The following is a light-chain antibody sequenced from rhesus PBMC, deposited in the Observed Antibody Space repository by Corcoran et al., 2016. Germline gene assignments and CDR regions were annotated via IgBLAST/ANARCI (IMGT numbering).Light chain of an antibody. J-gene: IGKJ1*01. Sequence: DIQMTQSPSSLSASVGDRVTITYRTSENVNNYLNWYQQKPGKAPKLLNYKASTLQSGVPSRFSGRGSGTDYTFTISSLQSEDVATYYCQHNYGTPPWTFGQGTKVEIK. V-gene: IGKV1-74*01. CDR1: ENVNNY. CDR3: QHNYGTPPWT. CDR2: KAS.